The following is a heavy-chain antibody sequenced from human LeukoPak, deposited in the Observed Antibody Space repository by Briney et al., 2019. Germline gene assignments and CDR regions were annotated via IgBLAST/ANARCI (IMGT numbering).Heavy chain of an antibody. CDR1: GYTFTSYD. CDR2: INPNSGGT. V-gene: IGHV1-2*02. J-gene: IGHJ6*02. D-gene: IGHD4-17*01. CDR3: ARGYGDYGYYYYYGMDV. Sequence: ASVKVSCKASGYTFTSYDINWVRQATGQGLEWMGWINPNSGGTNYAQKFQGRVTMTRDTSISTAYMELSRLRSDDTAVYYCARGYGDYGYYYYYGMDVWGQGTTVTVSS.